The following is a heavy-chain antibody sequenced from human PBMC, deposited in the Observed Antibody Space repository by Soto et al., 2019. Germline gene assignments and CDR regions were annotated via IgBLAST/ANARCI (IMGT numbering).Heavy chain of an antibody. J-gene: IGHJ6*02. Sequence: ASVKVSCKASGYTFTSYGISWLRQSPGQGLEWMGWISAYNGNTNYAQKLQGRVTMTTDTSTSTAYMELRSLRSDDTAVYYCARDPITMVRGVTDYYYGMDVWGQGTTVTVSS. CDR2: ISAYNGNT. CDR3: ARDPITMVRGVTDYYYGMDV. V-gene: IGHV1-18*01. D-gene: IGHD3-10*01. CDR1: GYTFTSYG.